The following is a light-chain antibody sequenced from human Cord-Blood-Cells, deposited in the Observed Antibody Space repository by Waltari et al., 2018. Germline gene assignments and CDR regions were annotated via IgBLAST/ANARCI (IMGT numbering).Light chain of an antibody. Sequence: QSALTQPASVSGSPGQSITISCTATSSAVGSYNLVSWYQQHPGKAPKLMIYEGSKRPSGVSNRFSGSKSGNTASLTISGLQAEDEADYYCCSYAGSSNVVFGGGTKLTVL. CDR1: SSAVGSYNL. CDR2: EGS. CDR3: CSYAGSSNVV. J-gene: IGLJ2*01. V-gene: IGLV2-23*01.